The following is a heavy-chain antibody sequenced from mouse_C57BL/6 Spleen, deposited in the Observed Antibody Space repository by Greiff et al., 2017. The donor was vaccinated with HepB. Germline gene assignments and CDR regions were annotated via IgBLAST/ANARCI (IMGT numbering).Heavy chain of an antibody. V-gene: IGHV1-85*01. Sequence: VQLQQSGPELVKPGASVKLSCKASGYTFTSYDINWVKQRPGQGLEWIGWIYPRDGSTKYNEKFKGKATLTVDTSSSTAYMELHSLTSEDSAVYFCARNDFYYDYDDWYFDVWGTGTTVTVSS. J-gene: IGHJ1*03. D-gene: IGHD2-4*01. CDR1: GYTFTSYD. CDR2: IYPRDGST. CDR3: ARNDFYYDYDDWYFDV.